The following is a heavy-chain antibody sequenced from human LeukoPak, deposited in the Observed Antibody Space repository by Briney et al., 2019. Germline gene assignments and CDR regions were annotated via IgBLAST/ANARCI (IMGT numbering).Heavy chain of an antibody. J-gene: IGHJ4*02. CDR2: MKGGGET. V-gene: IGHV3-23*01. Sequence: GGSLRLPCAASGFSFSSYAMSWVRQAPARGLEWVSSMKGGGETFYADSVKGRFTLSRDSPRNTVFLQLNNLRVEDTAIYYCAKASWVPNADAVWWGQGTLVTVSS. D-gene: IGHD1-1*01. CDR3: AKASWVPNADAVW. CDR1: GFSFSSYA.